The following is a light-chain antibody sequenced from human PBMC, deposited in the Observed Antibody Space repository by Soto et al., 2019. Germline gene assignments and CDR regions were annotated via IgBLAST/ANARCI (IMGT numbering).Light chain of an antibody. J-gene: IGLJ3*02. CDR3: SSYASSSTWV. CDR1: SSDVGGYNY. CDR2: EVS. Sequence: QSALTQPASVSGSPGQSITISCTGTSSDVGGYNYVSWYQQHPGKAPKLMIYEVSYRPSGASNRFSGSKSANTASLTISGLQAEDEADYYCSSYASSSTWVFGGGTKLTVL. V-gene: IGLV2-14*01.